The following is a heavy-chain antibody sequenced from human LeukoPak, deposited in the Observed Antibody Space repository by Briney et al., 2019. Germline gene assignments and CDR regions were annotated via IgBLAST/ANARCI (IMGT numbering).Heavy chain of an antibody. Sequence: GASVKVSCKASGGTFSSYAISWVRQAPGLGLEWMGGTIPIFGTANYAQKFQGRVTITTDESTSTAYMELSSLRSEDTAVYYCARDGDYYGSGSPHHFDYWGQGTLVTVSS. CDR1: GGTFSSYA. D-gene: IGHD3-10*01. V-gene: IGHV1-69*05. J-gene: IGHJ4*02. CDR2: TIPIFGTA. CDR3: ARDGDYYGSGSPHHFDY.